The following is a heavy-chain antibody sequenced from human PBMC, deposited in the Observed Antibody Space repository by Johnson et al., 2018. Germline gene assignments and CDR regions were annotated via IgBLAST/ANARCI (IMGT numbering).Heavy chain of an antibody. Sequence: QVQLQQSGSGLVKPSQTXSLTCAISGDSVSSNSAAWNWIRQSPSRGLEWLGRTYYRSKWYNDYAVSVKSGITIHPDTPKNQVSLQLNPVPSEDTAGYYCTRTNSLRGGGSSLRNYYYYMDVWGKGTTVTVSS. D-gene: IGHD2-15*01. CDR3: TRTNSLRGGGSSLRNYYYYMDV. J-gene: IGHJ6*03. CDR1: GDSVSSNSAA. CDR2: TYYRSKWYN. V-gene: IGHV6-1*01.